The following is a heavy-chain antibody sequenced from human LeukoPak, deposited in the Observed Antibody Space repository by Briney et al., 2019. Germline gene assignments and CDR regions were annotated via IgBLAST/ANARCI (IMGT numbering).Heavy chain of an antibody. CDR1: GGSISSGSYY. Sequence: PSETLSLTCTVSGGSISSGSYYWGWIRQSPGKGLEWIASIYSSGNTHSNPSLKSRVSISVDTSKNQVSLKLYSVTASDAAIYYCARHLSGTTMSHYFDFWGQGTLVTVSS. CDR2: IYSSGNT. CDR3: ARHLSGTTMSHYFDF. V-gene: IGHV4-39*01. J-gene: IGHJ4*02. D-gene: IGHD1-1*01.